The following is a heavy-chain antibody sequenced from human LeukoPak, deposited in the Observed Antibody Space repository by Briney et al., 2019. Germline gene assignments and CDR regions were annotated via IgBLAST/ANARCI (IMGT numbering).Heavy chain of an antibody. CDR1: GGSFSGYY. D-gene: IGHD1-26*01. CDR3: ARGRGGSGSYFDY. CDR2: INHSGST. V-gene: IGHV4-34*01. Sequence: SETLSLTCAVYGGSFSGYYWSWIRQPPGKGLEWTGEINHSGSTNYNPSLKSRVTISVDTSKNQFSLKLSSVTAADTAVYYCARGRGGSGSYFDYWGQGTLVTVSS. J-gene: IGHJ4*02.